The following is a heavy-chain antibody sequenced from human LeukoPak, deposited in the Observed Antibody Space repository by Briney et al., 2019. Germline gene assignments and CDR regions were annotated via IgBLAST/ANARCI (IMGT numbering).Heavy chain of an antibody. CDR1: GYTFTSYG. J-gene: IGHJ4*02. CDR3: ARESNWAYYFDY. D-gene: IGHD1-1*01. Sequence: ASVKLSCNTSGYTFTSYGISWVRQAPGQGLEWIGWFSTYDGNTNYAEKFQGRVTMTTDSSTSTACMELRSVTSDDTAEYWCARESNWAYYFDYWGQGTLVTVSS. CDR2: FSTYDGNT. V-gene: IGHV1-18*01.